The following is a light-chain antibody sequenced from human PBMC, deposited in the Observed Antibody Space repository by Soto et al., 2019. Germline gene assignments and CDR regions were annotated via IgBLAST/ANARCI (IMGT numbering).Light chain of an antibody. CDR3: QRYDGNAPWM. V-gene: IGKV1-5*03. Sequence: DVHLTQSPSTLSASIGDRVTITCRASQTVDPWLAWFQQKPGKAPKVLIYKVFTLASGAPPRFSARGSGTEFPLTISSLQPDDFVSHCYQRYDGNAPWMFGQGTKGEI. J-gene: IGKJ1*01. CDR1: QTVDPW. CDR2: KVF.